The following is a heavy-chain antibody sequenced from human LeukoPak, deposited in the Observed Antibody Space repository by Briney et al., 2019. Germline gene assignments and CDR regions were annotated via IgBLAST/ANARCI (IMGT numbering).Heavy chain of an antibody. Sequence: ASVKVSCKASGYTFTSYDINWVRQATGQGLEWMGWINPNSGGTNYAQKFQGRVTITRDTSISTAYMELSRLRSDDTAVYYCARGLGSYWGQGTLVTVSS. V-gene: IGHV1-2*02. CDR3: ARGLGSY. D-gene: IGHD1-26*01. CDR2: INPNSGGT. CDR1: GYTFTSYD. J-gene: IGHJ4*02.